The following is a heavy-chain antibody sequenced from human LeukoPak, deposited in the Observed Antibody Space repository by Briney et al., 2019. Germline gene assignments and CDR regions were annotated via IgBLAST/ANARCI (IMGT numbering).Heavy chain of an antibody. J-gene: IGHJ4*02. CDR3: ARGESIAAAGTHY. CDR1: GFTYSSHW. CDR2: VKQDVNEK. Sequence: GGSLRLSCAASGFTYSSHWMTWVRQAPGKGLEWVASVKQDVNEKYYVDSVKGRFTISRDNAKNSLYLQMNSLRAEDTAVYYCARGESIAAAGTHYWGQGTLVTVSS. V-gene: IGHV3-7*01. D-gene: IGHD6-13*01.